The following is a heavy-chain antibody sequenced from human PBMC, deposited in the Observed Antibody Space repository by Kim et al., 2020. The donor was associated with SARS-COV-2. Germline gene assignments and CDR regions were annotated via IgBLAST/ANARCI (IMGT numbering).Heavy chain of an antibody. CDR3: ARRNYDFWSGYSTRINWFDP. D-gene: IGHD3-3*01. V-gene: IGHV1-8*01. Sequence: ASVKFSCKASGYTFTSYDINWVRQATGQGLEWMGWMNPNSGNTGYAQKFQGRVTMTRNTSISTAYMELSSLRSEDAAVYYCARRNYDFWSGYSTRINWFDPWGQGTLVTVSS. J-gene: IGHJ5*02. CDR1: GYTFTSYD. CDR2: MNPNSGNT.